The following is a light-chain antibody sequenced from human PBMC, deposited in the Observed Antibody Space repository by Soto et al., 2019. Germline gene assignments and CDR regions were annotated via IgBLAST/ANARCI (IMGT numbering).Light chain of an antibody. J-gene: IGLJ1*01. CDR1: SSNIGSDF. CDR3: SAWDDSLSADV. V-gene: IGLV1-47*01. CDR2: HNY. Sequence: QSVLTQPPSASGTPGQRVTISCSGSSSNIGSDFVYWYQQLPGTAPKLLIYHNYQRPSGVPARFSGSKSGTSGSLAISDLRSEDEADYYCSAWDDSLSADVFGAGTKLTVL.